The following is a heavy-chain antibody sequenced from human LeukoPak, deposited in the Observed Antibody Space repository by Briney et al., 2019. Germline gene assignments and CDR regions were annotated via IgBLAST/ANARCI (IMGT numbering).Heavy chain of an antibody. CDR2: IYYSGST. CDR3: ARDRHGGDYAFDY. Sequence: PSETLSLTCTVSGGSISSYYWSWVRQPPGKGLEWIGYIYYSGSTYYNPSLKSRVTISVDTSKNQFSLKLSSVTAADTAVYYCARDRHGGDYAFDYWGQGTLVTVSS. J-gene: IGHJ4*02. CDR1: GGSISSYY. V-gene: IGHV4-59*06. D-gene: IGHD4-17*01.